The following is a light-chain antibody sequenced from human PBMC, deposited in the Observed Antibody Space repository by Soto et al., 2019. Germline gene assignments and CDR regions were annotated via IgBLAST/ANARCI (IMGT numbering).Light chain of an antibody. J-gene: IGLJ3*02. V-gene: IGLV2-14*01. CDR1: SSDVGGYNY. Sequence: QSALTQPASVSGSPGQSITISCTGTSSDVGGYNYVSWYQQHPGKAPKLMIYEVSNRPSGVSNRFSGSKSGNTASLTISGLQAEDEADYYCSSYTSTSNTRLFGGGTKLTVL. CDR2: EVS. CDR3: SSYTSTSNTRL.